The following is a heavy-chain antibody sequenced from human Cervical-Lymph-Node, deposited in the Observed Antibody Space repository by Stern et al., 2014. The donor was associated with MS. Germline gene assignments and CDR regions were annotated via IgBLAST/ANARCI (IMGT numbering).Heavy chain of an antibody. CDR2: IHFGGST. J-gene: IGHJ4*02. CDR1: GDSIDPYY. D-gene: IGHD3-16*01. CDR3: ARSGGVHGGASFES. Sequence: VQLVESGPGLVKPSETLSLTCTVSGDSIDPYYWSWIRQPPGKGLEWIGFIHFGGSTNYSPSLRSRATISVDRSKNQFFLNLPSLTAADTAVYYCARSGGVHGGASFESWGQGTLVTVSS. V-gene: IGHV4-59*08.